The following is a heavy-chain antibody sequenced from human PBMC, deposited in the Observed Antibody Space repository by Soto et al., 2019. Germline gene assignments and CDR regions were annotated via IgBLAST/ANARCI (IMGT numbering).Heavy chain of an antibody. CDR1: GGSFSGYY. Sequence: SETLSLTCAVYGGSFSGYYWSWIRQPPGKGLEWIGEINHSGSTNYNPSLKSRVTISVDTSKNQFSLKLSSVTAADTAVYYCASLRGYSYGYYSPFDYWGQGTLVTVSS. J-gene: IGHJ4*02. D-gene: IGHD5-18*01. CDR3: ASLRGYSYGYYSPFDY. CDR2: INHSGST. V-gene: IGHV4-34*01.